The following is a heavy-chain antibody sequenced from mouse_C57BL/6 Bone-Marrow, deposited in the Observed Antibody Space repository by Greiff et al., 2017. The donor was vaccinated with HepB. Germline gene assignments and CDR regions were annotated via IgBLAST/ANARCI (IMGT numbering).Heavy chain of an antibody. Sequence: QVQLQPPGAELVKPGASVKMSCKASGYTFTRYWITWVKQRPGQGLEWIGDIYPGSGSTNYNEKFKSKATLTVDTSSSTAYMQLSSLTSEDSAVYYCAREGGDEMDYWGQGTSVTVSS. V-gene: IGHV1-55*01. CDR2: IYPGSGST. CDR3: AREGGDEMDY. CDR1: GYTFTRYW. J-gene: IGHJ4*01.